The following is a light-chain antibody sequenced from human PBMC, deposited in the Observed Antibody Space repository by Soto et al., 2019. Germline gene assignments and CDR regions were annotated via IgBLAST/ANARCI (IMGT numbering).Light chain of an antibody. Sequence: DIQITQSPSSLSASVGDSVTITCRASQGINNYLAWYQQKPGKVPVLLIYSAPTLNPGIPSRFSGSGAGTDFTVTISSLQPEDFATYYWQKYDSSPRTFGQGTKVDIK. CDR3: QKYDSSPRT. V-gene: IGKV1-27*01. J-gene: IGKJ1*01. CDR1: QGINNY. CDR2: SAP.